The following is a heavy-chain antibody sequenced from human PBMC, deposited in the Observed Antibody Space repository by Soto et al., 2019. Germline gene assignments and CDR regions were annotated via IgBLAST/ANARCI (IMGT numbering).Heavy chain of an antibody. Sequence: GGSLRLSCAASGFTFTSMTWVRQAPGRGLEWVSSISGSGASTYYADSVKGRFTISRDNSENTLYLQMNTLRAEDTAVYYCAYSSTPFDYWGQGTLVTVS. CDR3: AYSSTPFDY. CDR2: ISGSGAST. V-gene: IGHV3-23*01. D-gene: IGHD6-13*01. J-gene: IGHJ4*02. CDR1: GFTFTS.